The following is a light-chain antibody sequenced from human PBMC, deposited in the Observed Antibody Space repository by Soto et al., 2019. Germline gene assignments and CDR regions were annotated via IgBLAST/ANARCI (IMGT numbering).Light chain of an antibody. Sequence: IVLTQSPGTLSLSPGERATLSCRASQSVSSNHLAWYQQKPGQAPRLLIYDASNRATGIAARFSGSGSGTDFSLIISSLEPEDAAVYYCQQRSNWITFGQGTRLEIK. J-gene: IGKJ5*01. V-gene: IGKV3-11*01. CDR3: QQRSNWIT. CDR1: QSVSSN. CDR2: DAS.